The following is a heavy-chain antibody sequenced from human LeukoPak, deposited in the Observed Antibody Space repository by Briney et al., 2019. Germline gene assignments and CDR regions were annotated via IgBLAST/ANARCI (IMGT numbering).Heavy chain of an antibody. J-gene: IGHJ6*02. V-gene: IGHV1-24*01. Sequence: ASVKVSCKVSGYTLTELSMHWVRQAPGKGLEWMGGFDPEDGETIYAQKFQGRVTMTEDTSTDTAYMELSSLRSDDTAVYYCARGGTVTLYYYYGMDVWGQGTTVTVSS. CDR3: ARGGTVTLYYYYGMDV. D-gene: IGHD4-17*01. CDR1: GYTLTELS. CDR2: FDPEDGET.